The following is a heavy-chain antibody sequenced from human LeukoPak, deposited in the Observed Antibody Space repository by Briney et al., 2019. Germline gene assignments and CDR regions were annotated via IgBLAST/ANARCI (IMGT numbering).Heavy chain of an antibody. Sequence: GGSLRLSCAASGFTFDDYTMHWVRQAPGKGLEWVSLISWDGGSTYYADSVKGRFTISRDNSKNSLYLQMNSLRTEDTALYYCAKDAYYYGSGSLDYFDYWGQGTLVTVSS. CDR2: ISWDGGST. CDR1: GFTFDDYT. CDR3: AKDAYYYGSGSLDYFDY. J-gene: IGHJ4*02. V-gene: IGHV3-43*01. D-gene: IGHD3-10*01.